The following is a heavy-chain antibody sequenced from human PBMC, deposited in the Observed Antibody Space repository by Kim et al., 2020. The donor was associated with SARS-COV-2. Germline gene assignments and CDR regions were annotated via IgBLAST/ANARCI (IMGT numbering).Heavy chain of an antibody. V-gene: IGHV3-33*01. CDR3: ARDKLGSYWYFDL. Sequence: GALRLSCAASGFTFSSYGMHWVRQAPGKGLEWVAVIWYDGSNKYYVDSVKGRFTISRDNSKNTLYLQMNSLRADDTAVYYCARDKLGSYWYFDLWGRGTLVTVSS. J-gene: IGHJ2*01. CDR2: IWYDGSNK. D-gene: IGHD7-27*01. CDR1: GFTFSSYG.